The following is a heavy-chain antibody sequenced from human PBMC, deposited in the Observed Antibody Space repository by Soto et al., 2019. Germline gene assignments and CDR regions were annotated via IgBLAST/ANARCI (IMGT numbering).Heavy chain of an antibody. J-gene: IGHJ6*02. CDR1: GGSISSSNW. Sequence: PSETLSLTCAVSGGSISSSNWGSWVRQPPGKGLEWIGEIYHSGSTNYNPSLKRRVTISVDKSKNQFPLKLSSVTAADTAVYYCASDLRHMDYYYYSMDVWGQGNTDTVS. CDR2: IYHSGST. V-gene: IGHV4-4*02. CDR3: ASDLRHMDYYYYSMDV. D-gene: IGHD3-16*01.